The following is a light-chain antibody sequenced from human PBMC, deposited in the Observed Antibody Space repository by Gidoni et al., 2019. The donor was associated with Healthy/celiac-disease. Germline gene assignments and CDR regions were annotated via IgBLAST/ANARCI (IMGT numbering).Light chain of an antibody. V-gene: IGKV3-11*01. Sequence: EIVLTPSPATLSLSPGERATLSCSASQSVNSYLAWYQQKPRQAPRLLIYDASTRATGILARFSGSGSGTDFTLTISSLEPEDFAVYYCQQRSNWPPEVTFGGGTKVEIK. J-gene: IGKJ4*01. CDR1: QSVNSY. CDR3: QQRSNWPPEVT. CDR2: DAS.